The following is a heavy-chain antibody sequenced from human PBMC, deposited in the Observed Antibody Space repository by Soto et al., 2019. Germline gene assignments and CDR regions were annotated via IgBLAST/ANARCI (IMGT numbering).Heavy chain of an antibody. CDR1: RFTFSSYG. CDR2: IREDGSNT. CDR3: TRGRPGPQYYLDY. J-gene: IGHJ4*01. Sequence: GGSLRLSCAASRFTFSSYGMHWVRLAPGKWLVWVSDIREDGSNTSYADYVKGRFTNSRDNAKDRVYLQINGLRAHDTAVYCSTRGRPGPQYYLDYLGQGNMVTVSS. D-gene: IGHD6-6*01. V-gene: IGHV3-74*01.